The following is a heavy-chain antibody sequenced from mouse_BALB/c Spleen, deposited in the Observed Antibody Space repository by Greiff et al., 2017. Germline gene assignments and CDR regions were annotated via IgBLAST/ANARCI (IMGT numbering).Heavy chain of an antibody. CDR1: GFTFSDYY. CDR3: AREGRLLRLRGAMDY. J-gene: IGHJ4*01. Sequence: EVQLMESGGGLVKPGGSLKLSCAASGFTFSDYYMYWVRQTPEKRLEWVATISDGGSYTYYPDSVKGRFTISRDNAKNNLYLQMSSLKSEDTAMYYCAREGRLLRLRGAMDYWGQGTSVTVSS. CDR2: ISDGGSYT. V-gene: IGHV5-4*02. D-gene: IGHD1-2*01.